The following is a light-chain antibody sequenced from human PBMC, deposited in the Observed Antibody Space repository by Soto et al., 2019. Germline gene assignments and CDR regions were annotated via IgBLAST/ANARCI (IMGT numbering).Light chain of an antibody. CDR2: GAS. Sequence: EIVMTQSPATLSVSPGERATLSCRASQSVSSNLAWYQQKPGQAPRLLLYGASTRATGIPARFSGSGSGTEFTLTISSLQSEDFAVYYCQQYNNWPRGFTFGPGTKVDIK. CDR3: QQYNNWPRGFT. V-gene: IGKV3-15*01. CDR1: QSVSSN. J-gene: IGKJ3*01.